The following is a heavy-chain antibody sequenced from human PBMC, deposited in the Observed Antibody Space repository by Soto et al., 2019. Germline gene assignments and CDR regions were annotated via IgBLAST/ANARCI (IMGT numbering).Heavy chain of an antibody. J-gene: IGHJ5*02. Sequence: SETLSLTCTVSGGSISSYYWSWIRQPPGKGLEWIGYIYYSGSTNYNPSLKSRVTISVDTSKNQFSLKLSSVTAADTAVYYCAREEMDGSGNWFDPWGQGTLVTVSS. D-gene: IGHD3-10*01. CDR2: IYYSGST. V-gene: IGHV4-59*01. CDR3: AREEMDGSGNWFDP. CDR1: GGSISSYY.